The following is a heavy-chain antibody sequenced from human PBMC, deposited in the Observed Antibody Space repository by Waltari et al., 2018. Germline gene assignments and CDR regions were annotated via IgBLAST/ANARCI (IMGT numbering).Heavy chain of an antibody. CDR3: GSGRRSSWYRTGWYFDL. CDR2: SIPILGIA. J-gene: IGHJ2*01. D-gene: IGHD6-13*01. Sequence: QVQLVQSGAEVKKPGSSVKVSCKASGGTFSSYTISWVRQAPGQGLEWMGRSIPILGIANYAQKFQGRVTITADKSTSTAYMELSSLRSEDTAVYYCGSGRRSSWYRTGWYFDLWGRGTLVTVSS. V-gene: IGHV1-69*02. CDR1: GGTFSSYT.